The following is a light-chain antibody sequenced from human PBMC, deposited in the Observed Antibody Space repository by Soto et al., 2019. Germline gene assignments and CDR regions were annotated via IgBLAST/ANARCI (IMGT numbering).Light chain of an antibody. CDR1: QDISNY. CDR3: QQSYSTLRT. CDR2: DAS. J-gene: IGKJ1*01. V-gene: IGKV1-39*01. Sequence: IRMTQSPSSLSASVGDRVTITCQASQDISNYLNWYQQKPGKAPKVLIYDASNLESGVPSRFSGSGSGTQFTLTLSSLQPDDVATYYCQQSYSTLRTFGQGTKVDIK.